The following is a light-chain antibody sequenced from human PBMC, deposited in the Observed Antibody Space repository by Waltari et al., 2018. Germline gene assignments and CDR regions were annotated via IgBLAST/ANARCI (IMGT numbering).Light chain of an antibody. J-gene: IGKJ2*03. CDR2: KTS. Sequence: DIQMTKSPSSLSASVGDRVTITCRASQGISVWLAWYQQKPGKAPSLLIYKTSNLESGVPSRFSGSGSGTDFTLTINSLQPEDFATYYCQQYSSSPLSFGQGTKLEI. CDR3: QQYSSSPLS. V-gene: IGKV1-5*03. CDR1: QGISVW.